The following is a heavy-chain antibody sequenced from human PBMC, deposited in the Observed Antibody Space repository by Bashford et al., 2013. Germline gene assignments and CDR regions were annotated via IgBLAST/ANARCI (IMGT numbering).Heavy chain of an antibody. V-gene: IGHV4-59*01. J-gene: IGHJ3*02. CDR2: IYHSGST. CDR3: ARVQVAGNHAFDI. Sequence: SETLSLTCTVSGGSISGYYWSWIRQPPGKGLEWSGYIYHSGSTSYNPSLKSRVTISVDTSKNQFSLKLTSVTAADTAVYYCARVQVAGNHAFDIWGQGTMVTVSS. D-gene: IGHD6-19*01. CDR1: GGSISGYY.